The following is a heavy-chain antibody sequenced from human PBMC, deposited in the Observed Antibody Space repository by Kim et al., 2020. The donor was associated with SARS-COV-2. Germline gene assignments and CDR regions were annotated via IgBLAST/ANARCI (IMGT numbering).Heavy chain of an antibody. Sequence: SETLSLTCTVSGGSVSSGSYYWSWIRQPPGKGLEWIGYIYYSGSTNYNPSLKSRVTISVDTSKNPFSLKLSSVTAADTAVYYCARVRYYYGSGSYVPWWFDPWGQGTLVTVSS. CDR1: GGSVSSGSYY. CDR3: ARVRYYYGSGSYVPWWFDP. J-gene: IGHJ5*02. D-gene: IGHD3-10*01. CDR2: IYYSGST. V-gene: IGHV4-61*01.